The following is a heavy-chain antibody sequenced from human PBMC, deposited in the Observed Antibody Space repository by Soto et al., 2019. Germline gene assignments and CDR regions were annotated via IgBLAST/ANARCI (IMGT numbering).Heavy chain of an antibody. J-gene: IGHJ4*02. CDR3: AKDPERELPKYYFDY. Sequence: GGSLRLSCAASGITFRNYAMSWVRQAPGKGLEWVSSISGSGGSTYYADSVKGRFTISRDNSKNTLYLQMNSLRAEDTAVYYCAKDPERELPKYYFDYWGQGTLVTVSS. CDR1: GITFRNYA. D-gene: IGHD1-26*01. V-gene: IGHV3-23*01. CDR2: ISGSGGST.